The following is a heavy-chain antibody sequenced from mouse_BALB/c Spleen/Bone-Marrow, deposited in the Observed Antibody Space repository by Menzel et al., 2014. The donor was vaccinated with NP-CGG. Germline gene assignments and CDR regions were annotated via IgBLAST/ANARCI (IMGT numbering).Heavy chain of an antibody. J-gene: IGHJ2*01. V-gene: IGHV1-5*01. CDR3: TTLARNSFVY. D-gene: IGHD3-1*01. Sequence: DVQLQESGTVLARPGAAVKMSCKASGYTFSNYRMHRVKQRPGKGLEWIGTIYLGNSETTYNQNFKGKAKLTAATSTSTAYMDLRSLTKEDSAVYYCTTLARNSFVYWGQGTTRTVSS. CDR2: IYLGNSET. CDR1: GYTFSNYR.